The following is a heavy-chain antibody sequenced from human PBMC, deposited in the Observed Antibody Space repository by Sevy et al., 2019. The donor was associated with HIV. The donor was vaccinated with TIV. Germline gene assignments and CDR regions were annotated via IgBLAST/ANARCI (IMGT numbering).Heavy chain of an antibody. J-gene: IGHJ2*01. CDR2: IKSKTDGGTT. CDR3: TTKSDFWSGYQYFDL. Sequence: GGSLRLSCAASGLTFSSAWMTWVRQAPGKGLEWVGRIKSKTDGGTTDYAAPVKGRFTISRDDSKNTLYLQMNSLKTEDTAVYYCTTKSDFWSGYQYFDLWGRGTLVTVSS. D-gene: IGHD3-3*01. CDR1: GLTFSSAW. V-gene: IGHV3-15*01.